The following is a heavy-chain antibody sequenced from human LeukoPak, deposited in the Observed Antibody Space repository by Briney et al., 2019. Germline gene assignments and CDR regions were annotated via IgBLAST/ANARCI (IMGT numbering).Heavy chain of an antibody. CDR2: IYYSGST. V-gene: IGHV4-39*01. CDR1: GGSISSSSYY. CDR3: ARIAAAGKNWFDP. D-gene: IGHD6-13*01. Sequence: SETLSLTCTLSGGSISSSSYYWGWIRQPPGKGLEWIGSIYYSGSTYYNPSLKSRVTISVDTSKNQFSLKLSSVTAADTAVYYCARIAAAGKNWFDPWGQGTLVTVS. J-gene: IGHJ5*02.